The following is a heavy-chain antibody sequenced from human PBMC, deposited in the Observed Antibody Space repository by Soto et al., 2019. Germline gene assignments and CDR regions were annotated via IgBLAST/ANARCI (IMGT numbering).Heavy chain of an antibody. V-gene: IGHV5-51*01. Sequence: PGESLKISGKGSGYSFTRYWIGWVRQMPGKGLEWRGNIYPGDSDTRYSPCFQVHVTISTDKSISTAYLQWSSMKASDTAMYYCANIIFGDGYNGDFSGFDYWGQGTLVTVSS. D-gene: IGHD3-3*01. CDR2: IYPGDSDT. J-gene: IGHJ4*02. CDR3: ANIIFGDGYNGDFSGFDY. CDR1: GYSFTRYW.